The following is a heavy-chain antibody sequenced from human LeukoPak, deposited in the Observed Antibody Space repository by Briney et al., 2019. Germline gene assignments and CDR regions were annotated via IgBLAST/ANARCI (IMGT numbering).Heavy chain of an antibody. Sequence: PGGSLTLPCAASGFKFDDYGMSWVRQAPGKGLEWVSGIHWNGGNTGYADSLRGRFTISRDNAKNSLYLQMNSLRAEDTALYYCVRENGDYPIDYWGQGTLVTVSS. V-gene: IGHV3-20*04. CDR2: IHWNGGNT. J-gene: IGHJ4*02. CDR3: VRENGDYPIDY. CDR1: GFKFDDYG. D-gene: IGHD4-17*01.